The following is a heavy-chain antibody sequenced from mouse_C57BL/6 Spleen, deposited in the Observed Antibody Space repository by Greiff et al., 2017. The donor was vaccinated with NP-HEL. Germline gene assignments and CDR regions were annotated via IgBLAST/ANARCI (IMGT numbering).Heavy chain of an antibody. CDR1: GFNIKNTY. V-gene: IGHV14-3*01. CDR3: ATKTAQAPWFAY. Sequence: EVQLQQSVAELVRPGASVKLSCTASGFNIKNTYMHWVKQRPEQGLEWIGRIDPANGNTKYAPKFQGKATITADTSSNTAYLQLSSLTSEDTSIYSCATKTAQAPWFAYWGQGTLVTVSA. CDR2: IDPANGNT. J-gene: IGHJ3*01. D-gene: IGHD3-2*02.